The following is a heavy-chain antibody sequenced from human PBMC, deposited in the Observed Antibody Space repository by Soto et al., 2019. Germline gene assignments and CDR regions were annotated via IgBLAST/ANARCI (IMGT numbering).Heavy chain of an antibody. J-gene: IGHJ3*02. CDR2: FGTSRKYI. Sequence: PWGYLRLSCAASGYTLSDYSMNWVRQAPGKGLEWVSYFGTSRKYIFYPDSVRGRFTISRDDAKNSVYLQMNSLRDEDTAVYYCVRDRDWAFDIWGQGTMVTVSS. CDR1: GYTLSDYS. V-gene: IGHV3-48*02. D-gene: IGHD3-9*01. CDR3: VRDRDWAFDI.